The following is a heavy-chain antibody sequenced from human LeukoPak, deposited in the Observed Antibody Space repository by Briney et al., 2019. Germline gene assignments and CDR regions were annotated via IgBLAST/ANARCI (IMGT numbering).Heavy chain of an antibody. V-gene: IGHV3-30*02. CDR1: GFTFSSYG. CDR3: AKDSSDILTFMDV. Sequence: QPGGSLRLSCAASGFTFSSYGMHWVRQAPGKGLEWVAFIRHDGSNKYYADPVKGRFTISRDNSKNTLFLQMNSLRAEDTAVYYCAKDSSDILTFMDVWGKGTTVTISS. D-gene: IGHD3-9*01. J-gene: IGHJ6*03. CDR2: IRHDGSNK.